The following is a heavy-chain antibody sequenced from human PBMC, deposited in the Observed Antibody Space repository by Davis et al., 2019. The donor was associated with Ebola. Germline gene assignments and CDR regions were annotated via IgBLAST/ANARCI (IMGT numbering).Heavy chain of an antibody. CDR3: ARESFKSGTGTTDSDAFDI. D-gene: IGHD1-7*01. Sequence: SVKVSCKASGSTFTSYAISWVRQAPGQGLEWMGGIIPIFGTANYAQKFQGRVTITADASTSTAYMELSSLRSEDTAVYYCARESFKSGTGTTDSDAFDIWGQGTMVTVSS. V-gene: IGHV1-69*13. CDR2: IIPIFGTA. CDR1: GSTFTSYA. J-gene: IGHJ3*02.